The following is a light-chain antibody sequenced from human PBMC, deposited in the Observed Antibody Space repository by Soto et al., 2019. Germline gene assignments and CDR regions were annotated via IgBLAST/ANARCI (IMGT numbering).Light chain of an antibody. V-gene: IGKV1-39*01. CDR1: QSISSY. CDR3: QQSYSFPIP. Sequence: DIQMTQSPSSLSASVGGRVTITCRASQSISSYLNWYQQKPGKAPKLLIYSASSLQSGVTSRFSGSGSGTDFTLTINSLQPEDFATYYCQQSYSFPIPFGQGTRLEIK. CDR2: SAS. J-gene: IGKJ5*01.